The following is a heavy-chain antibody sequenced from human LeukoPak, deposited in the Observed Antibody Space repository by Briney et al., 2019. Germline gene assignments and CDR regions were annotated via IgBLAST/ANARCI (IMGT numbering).Heavy chain of an antibody. J-gene: IGHJ3*02. CDR3: ASVRAAAGTYDAFDI. CDR1: GYTFTGYY. Sequence: ASVKVSCKASGYTFTGYYMHWVRQAPGQGLEWMGWINPNSGGTNYAQKFQGRVTMTGDTSISTAYMELSRLRSDDTAVYYCASVRAAAGTYDAFDIWGQGTMVTVSS. V-gene: IGHV1-2*02. D-gene: IGHD6-13*01. CDR2: INPNSGGT.